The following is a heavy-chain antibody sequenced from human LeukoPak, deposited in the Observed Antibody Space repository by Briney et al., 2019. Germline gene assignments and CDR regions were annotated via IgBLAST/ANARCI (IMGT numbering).Heavy chain of an antibody. J-gene: IGHJ4*02. CDR2: ISSSGSTI. CDR1: GFTFSSYE. V-gene: IGHV3-48*03. Sequence: GGSLRLSCAASGFTFSSYEMNWVRQAPGKGLEWVSYISSSGSTIYYADSVKGRFTISRDNAKNSLYLQMNSLRAEDTAVYYCARELLQYSSDYWGQGTLVTVSS. D-gene: IGHD6-13*01. CDR3: ARELLQYSSDY.